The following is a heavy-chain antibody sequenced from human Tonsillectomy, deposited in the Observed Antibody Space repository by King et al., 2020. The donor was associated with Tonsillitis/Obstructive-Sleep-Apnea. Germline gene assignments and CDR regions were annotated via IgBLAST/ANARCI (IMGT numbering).Heavy chain of an antibody. CDR2: IYYSGST. Sequence: QLQESGPGLVKPSETLSLTCTVSGGSISSSSYYWGWIRQPPGKGLEWIGSIYYSGSTYYNPSLKSRVTISVDTSKNQFSLKLISVTAADTAVYYCARLAVEYSSSSGYWGQGTLVTVSS. D-gene: IGHD6-6*01. J-gene: IGHJ4*02. CDR3: ARLAVEYSSSSGY. V-gene: IGHV4-39*01. CDR1: GGSISSSSYY.